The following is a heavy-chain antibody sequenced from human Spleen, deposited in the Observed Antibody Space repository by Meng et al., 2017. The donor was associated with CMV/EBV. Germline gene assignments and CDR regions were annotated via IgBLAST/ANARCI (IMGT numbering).Heavy chain of an antibody. CDR1: GYIFTTYG. CDR2: ISGYDDNT. CDR3: AREGSNLRSGYYHFDY. Sequence: ASVKVSCKASGYIFTTYGISWVRQAPGQGLEWMGWISGYDDNTKYAQKVQGRVTMTTDTSTSTAYMELRSLRSDDTAVYYCAREGSNLRSGYYHFDYWGQGTLVTVSS. V-gene: IGHV1-18*01. D-gene: IGHD3-22*01. J-gene: IGHJ4*02.